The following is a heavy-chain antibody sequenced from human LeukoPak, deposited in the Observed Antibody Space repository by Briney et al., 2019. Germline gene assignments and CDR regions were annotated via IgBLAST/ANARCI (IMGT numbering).Heavy chain of an antibody. CDR2: IYSGGST. CDR1: GFTVSSNY. J-gene: IGHJ4*02. CDR3: ARDYDGSDYFDY. V-gene: IGHV3-66*01. Sequence: PGGSLRLSCAASGFTVSSNYMSWVRQAPGKGLEWVSVIYSGGSTYYADSVKGRFTISRDNSKNTLYLQMNSLRAEDTAVYYCARDYDGSDYFDYWGQGTLVTVSS. D-gene: IGHD2-15*01.